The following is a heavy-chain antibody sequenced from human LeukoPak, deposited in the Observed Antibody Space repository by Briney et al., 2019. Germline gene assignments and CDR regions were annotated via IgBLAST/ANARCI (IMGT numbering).Heavy chain of an antibody. D-gene: IGHD3-10*01. J-gene: IGHJ5*02. CDR1: GYTFTSYS. Sequence: GASVKVSCKASGYTFTSYSLCWVRQAPGQGLEWMGIINPSAGSANYAQKFQGRVTMTRDTSTSTVYMELSSLRSEDTAIYYCARGHGSGSTIYFDPWGQGTLVTVSS. CDR2: INPSAGSA. CDR3: ARGHGSGSTIYFDP. V-gene: IGHV1-46*01.